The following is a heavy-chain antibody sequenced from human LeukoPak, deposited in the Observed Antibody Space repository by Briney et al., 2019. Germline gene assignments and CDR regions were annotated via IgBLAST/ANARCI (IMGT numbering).Heavy chain of an antibody. CDR1: GYTFTGDW. D-gene: IGHD2-2*01. CDR2: IYPGDSDT. V-gene: IGHV5-51*01. Sequence: KTGESLKISCKASGYTFTGDWIGWVRQMPGKGLEWMGIIYPGDSDTKYNAPFQGQVTISADKSISTAYLQWGSLKASDTATYYCARPALYCSSTVCPPYMDVWGKGTTVTVSS. J-gene: IGHJ6*03. CDR3: ARPALYCSSTVCPPYMDV.